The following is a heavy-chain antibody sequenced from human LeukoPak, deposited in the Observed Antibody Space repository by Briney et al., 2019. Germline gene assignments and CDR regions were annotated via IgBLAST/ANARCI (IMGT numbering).Heavy chain of an antibody. V-gene: IGHV1-18*01. J-gene: IGHJ6*03. CDR3: ARVSNRAYMDV. Sequence: GASVKVSCKAPGYTFTSYGISWVRQAPGQGLEWMGWISAYNGNTNYAQKLQGRVTMTTDTSTSTAYMELSSLRSEDTAVYYCARVSNRAYMDVWGKGTTVTVSS. CDR2: ISAYNGNT. CDR1: GYTFTSYG. D-gene: IGHD1-14*01.